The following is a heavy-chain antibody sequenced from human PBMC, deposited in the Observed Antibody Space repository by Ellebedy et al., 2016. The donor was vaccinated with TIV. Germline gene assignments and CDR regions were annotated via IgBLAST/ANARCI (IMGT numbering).Heavy chain of an antibody. CDR2: ISSSSTTI. CDR3: ARGADTTMVWGALDI. Sequence: GESLKISCAASGFRFSDYAMNWVRQAPGKGLEWVAKISSSSTTIYYADSVKGRFTISRDNAKNSLYLQMNSLRDEDTAVYYCARGADTTMVWGALDIWGQGTVVTVSS. V-gene: IGHV3-48*02. J-gene: IGHJ3*02. D-gene: IGHD5-18*01. CDR1: GFRFSDYA.